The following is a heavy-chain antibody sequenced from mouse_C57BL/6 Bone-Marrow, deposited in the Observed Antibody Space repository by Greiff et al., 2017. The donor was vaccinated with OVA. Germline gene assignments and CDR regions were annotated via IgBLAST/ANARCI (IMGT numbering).Heavy chain of an antibody. CDR3: ARDYSNLYYAMDD. CDR2: IDPSDSET. D-gene: IGHD2-5*01. Sequence: QVQLQQPGAELVRPGSSVKLSCKASGYTFTSYWMHWVKQRPIQGLEWIGNIDPSDSETHYNQKFKDKATLTVDKSSSTAYMQLSSLTSEDSAVYYGARDYSNLYYAMDDWGKGTTLTVSS. J-gene: IGHJ2*01. CDR1: GYTFTSYW. V-gene: IGHV1-52*01.